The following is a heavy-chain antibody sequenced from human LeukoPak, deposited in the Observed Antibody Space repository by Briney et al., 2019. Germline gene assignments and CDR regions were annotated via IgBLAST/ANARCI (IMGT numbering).Heavy chain of an antibody. V-gene: IGHV4-59*01. Sequence: SETLSLTCAVSRGSISSYYWSWIRQPPGKGLEWIGYISYSGSTNYNPSLKSRVTISVDTSKNQFSLKPNSVTAVDTAVYYCAGNVWGSYRIDYWGQGTLVTVTS. D-gene: IGHD3-16*02. CDR2: ISYSGST. CDR3: AGNVWGSYRIDY. CDR1: RGSISSYY. J-gene: IGHJ4*02.